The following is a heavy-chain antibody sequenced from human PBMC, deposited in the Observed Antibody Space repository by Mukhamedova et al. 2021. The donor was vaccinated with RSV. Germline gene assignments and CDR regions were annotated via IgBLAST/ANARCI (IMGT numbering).Heavy chain of an antibody. D-gene: IGHD3-10*01. CDR1: GGSITNYY. CDR3: AGGFNFGSYYYGLNF. Sequence: GGSITNYYWTWIRQPAGKGLEWIGRIYTSGSTTYNPSLKSRVTMSKDASNNEFSLKLSSVTVADTAIYYCAGGFNFGSYYYGLNF. V-gene: IGHV4-59*10. J-gene: IGHJ6*01. CDR2: IYTSGST.